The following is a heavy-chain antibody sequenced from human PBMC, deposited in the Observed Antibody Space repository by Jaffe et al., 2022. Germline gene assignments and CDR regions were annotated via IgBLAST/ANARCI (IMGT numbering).Heavy chain of an antibody. D-gene: IGHD2-8*02. V-gene: IGHV1-18*01. CDR2: ISVHTQNT. CDR1: GYTFESSG. J-gene: IGHJ4*02. Sequence: QVNLEQSGGEMKRPGASVRISCKASGYTFESSGMSWMRQAPGQGLEWLGWISVHTQNTVYAPKFQGRVTMTTDTSTDTAFMNLRGLSSDDTAIYFCARDGGRYCTGNVCPRSVLLDNWGQGTLLVVSS. CDR3: ARDGGRYCTGNVCPRSVLLDN.